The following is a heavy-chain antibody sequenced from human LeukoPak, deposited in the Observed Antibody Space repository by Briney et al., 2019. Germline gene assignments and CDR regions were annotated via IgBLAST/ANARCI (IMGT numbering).Heavy chain of an antibody. Sequence: GGSLRLSCTASGFTFNNYWMHWVRQGPGKELVWVSRINTDGSGANYADSVKSRFTISRDNAKNTLYLQMTSLRAEDTAVYFCARGGTGYSDSAGYYYDVFDYWGQGTLVTVSS. CDR2: INTDGSGA. J-gene: IGHJ4*02. CDR1: GFTFNNYW. CDR3: ARGGTGYSDSAGYYYDVFDY. V-gene: IGHV3-74*01. D-gene: IGHD3-22*01.